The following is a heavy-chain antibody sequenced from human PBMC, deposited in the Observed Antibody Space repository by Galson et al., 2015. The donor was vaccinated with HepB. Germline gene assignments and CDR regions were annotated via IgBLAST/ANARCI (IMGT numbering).Heavy chain of an antibody. D-gene: IGHD6-19*01. CDR2: ISSSGSTI. CDR1: GFTFSDYY. V-gene: IGHV3-11*01. Sequence: SLRLSCAASGFTFSDYYMSWIRQAPGKGLEWVSYISSSGSTIYYADSVKGRFTISRDNAKNSLYLQMSSLRAEDTAVYYCARDHLEQWLVTRGEFDYWGQGTLVTVSS. CDR3: ARDHLEQWLVTRGEFDY. J-gene: IGHJ4*02.